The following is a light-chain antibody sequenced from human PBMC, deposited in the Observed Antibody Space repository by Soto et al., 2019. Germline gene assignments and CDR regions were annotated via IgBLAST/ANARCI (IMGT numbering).Light chain of an antibody. CDR3: QQLNSYPRT. Sequence: IQLTQSPSSLSASVGGRVTITCGASQGISSYLAWYQQKPGKXXKXXIYAASTLQSGVPSRFSGSVSGTDLTITISSLQPEDGATYDCQQLNSYPRTFGQGTKVDIK. V-gene: IGKV1-9*01. J-gene: IGKJ1*01. CDR2: AAS. CDR1: QGISSY.